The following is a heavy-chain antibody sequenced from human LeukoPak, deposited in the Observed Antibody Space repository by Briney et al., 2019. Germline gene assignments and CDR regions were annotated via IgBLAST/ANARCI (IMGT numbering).Heavy chain of an antibody. CDR2: IYPGDSDT. J-gene: IGHJ5*02. CDR1: GYSFTSYW. V-gene: IGHV5-51*01. CDR3: TRSLSTKVWFDP. D-gene: IGHD4-17*01. Sequence: GESLKISYKGSGYSFTSYWIGWARQMPGKGLEWMGIIYPGDSDTRYSPSFQGQVTISADKSISTAYLQWSSLKASDTAMYYCTRSLSTKVWFDPWGQGTLVTVSS.